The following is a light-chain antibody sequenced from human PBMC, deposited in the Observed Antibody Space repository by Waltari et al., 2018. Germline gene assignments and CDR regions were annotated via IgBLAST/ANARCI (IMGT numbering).Light chain of an antibody. CDR3: QQYYSTPQT. CDR1: QSGLYSSNNKNY. Sequence: IVMTQSPDSLAVSLGERATINCTSTQSGLYSSNNKNYLAWYQQKPGQPPKLLIYWASTRESGVPDRFSGSGSGTDFTLTISSLQAEDVAVYYCQQYYSTPQTFGQGTKVEIK. J-gene: IGKJ1*01. CDR2: WAS. V-gene: IGKV4-1*01.